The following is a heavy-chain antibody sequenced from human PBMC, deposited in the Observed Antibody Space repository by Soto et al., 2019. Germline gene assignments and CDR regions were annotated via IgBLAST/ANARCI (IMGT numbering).Heavy chain of an antibody. Sequence: SESLSLTCAVPGGSISSGGYSWSWIRQPPGKGLEWIGYIYHSGSTYYNPSLKSRVTISVDRSKNQFSLKLSSVTAADTAVYYCARADYGDNGWWFDPWGQGTLVTVSS. CDR1: GGSISSGGYS. CDR2: IYHSGST. V-gene: IGHV4-30-2*01. J-gene: IGHJ5*02. CDR3: ARADYGDNGWWFDP. D-gene: IGHD4-17*01.